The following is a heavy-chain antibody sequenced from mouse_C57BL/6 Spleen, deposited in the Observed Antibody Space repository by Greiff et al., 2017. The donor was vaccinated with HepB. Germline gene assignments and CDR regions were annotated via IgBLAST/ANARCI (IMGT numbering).Heavy chain of an antibody. CDR3: ARSLGSLSAY. Sequence: VQGVESGAELVKPGASVKISCKASGYAFSSYWMNWVKQRPGKGLEWIGQIYPGDGDTNYNGKFKGKATLTADKSSSTADMQLSSLTSEDSAVYFCARSLGSLSAYWGQGTLVTVSA. J-gene: IGHJ3*01. CDR2: IYPGDGDT. D-gene: IGHD3-1*01. V-gene: IGHV1-80*01. CDR1: GYAFSSYW.